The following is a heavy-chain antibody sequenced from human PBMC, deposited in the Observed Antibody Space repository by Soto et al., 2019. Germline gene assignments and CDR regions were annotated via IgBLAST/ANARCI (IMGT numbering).Heavy chain of an antibody. CDR2: ISGSGGST. CDR1: GFTFSSYA. CDR3: ARDPGSLFLGHSSTYYFDY. D-gene: IGHD5-18*01. J-gene: IGHJ4*02. V-gene: IGHV3-23*01. Sequence: TGGSLRLSCAASGFTFSSYAMSWVRQAPGEGLEWVSAISGSGGSTYYADSVKGRFTISRDDSKNTLYLQMNSLRAEDTAVYYCARDPGSLFLGHSSTYYFDYWGQGTLVTVSS.